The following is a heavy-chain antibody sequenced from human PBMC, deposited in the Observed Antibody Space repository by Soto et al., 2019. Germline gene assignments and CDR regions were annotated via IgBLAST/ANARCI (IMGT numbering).Heavy chain of an antibody. CDR1: GFTFSSYA. Sequence: PGGSLRLSCAASGFTFSSYAMSWVRQAPGKGLEWVSAISGSGGSTYYADSVKGRFTISRDNSKNTLYLQMNSLRAEDTAVYYCAKDLEYYDFWSGYYDAFDIWGQGTMVTVSS. J-gene: IGHJ3*02. V-gene: IGHV3-23*01. D-gene: IGHD3-3*01. CDR2: ISGSGGST. CDR3: AKDLEYYDFWSGYYDAFDI.